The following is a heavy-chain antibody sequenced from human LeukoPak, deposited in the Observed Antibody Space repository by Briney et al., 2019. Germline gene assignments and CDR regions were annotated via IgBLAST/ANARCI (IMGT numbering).Heavy chain of an antibody. CDR1: GFPFSSYW. V-gene: IGHV3-7*04. CDR3: TRVGYIDEGIDY. CDR2: TKQDGSKK. Sequence: GGSLRLSCVASGFPFSSYWMTWVRQAPGKGLEWVANTKQDGSKKSYVDSVKGRFTISRDNAKNSLYLQMNSLRAEDTAIYYCTRVGYIDEGIDYWGQGTLVTVSS. D-gene: IGHD5-24*01. J-gene: IGHJ4*02.